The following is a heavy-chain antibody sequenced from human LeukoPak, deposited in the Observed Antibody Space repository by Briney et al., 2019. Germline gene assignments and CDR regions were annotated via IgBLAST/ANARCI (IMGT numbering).Heavy chain of an antibody. Sequence: GGSLRLSCAASGFTFSSYAMSWVRQAPGKGLEWVSAISGSGGSTYYADSVKGRFTISRDNPKNTLYLQMNSLRAEDTAVYYCAKVIRENYGNFDYWGQGTLVTVSS. CDR3: AKVIRENYGNFDY. V-gene: IGHV3-23*01. CDR1: GFTFSSYA. CDR2: ISGSGGST. D-gene: IGHD1-7*01. J-gene: IGHJ4*02.